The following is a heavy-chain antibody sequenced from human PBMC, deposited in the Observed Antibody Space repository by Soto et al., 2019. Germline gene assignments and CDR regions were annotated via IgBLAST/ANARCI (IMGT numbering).Heavy chain of an antibody. V-gene: IGHV4-59*08. CDR2: IYYSGST. D-gene: IGHD7-27*01. CDR3: ARLSLNWAIDY. Sequence: PSETLSLTCTVSGVSISSYYWSWIRQPPGKGLEWIGYIYYSGSTNYNPSLKSRVTISVDTSKNQFSLKLSSVTAADTAVYYCARLSLNWAIDYWGQGTLVTVSS. J-gene: IGHJ4*02. CDR1: GVSISSYY.